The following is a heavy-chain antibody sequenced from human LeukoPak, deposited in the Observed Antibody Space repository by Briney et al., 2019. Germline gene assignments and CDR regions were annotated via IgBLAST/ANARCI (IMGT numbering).Heavy chain of an antibody. J-gene: IGHJ4*02. CDR1: GGSFSGYY. D-gene: IGHD2-2*01. CDR2: INHSGST. V-gene: IGHV4-34*01. Sequence: SETLSLTCAVYGGSFSGYYWSWIRQPPGKGLEWVGEINHSGSTNYNPSLKSRVTISVDTSKNQFSLKLSSVTAADTAVYYCARVAAAPFDYWGQGTLVTVSS. CDR3: ARVAAAPFDY.